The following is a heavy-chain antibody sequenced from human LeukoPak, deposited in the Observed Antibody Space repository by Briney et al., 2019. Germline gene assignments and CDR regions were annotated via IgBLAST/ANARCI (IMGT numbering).Heavy chain of an antibody. CDR3: SSGVPVGLFETALGWFHS. V-gene: IGHV1-69*04. CDR1: RGTFSRDA. Sequence: GSSVKVSCKASRGTFSRDAISWGRHAPGQGLEWMGRIIPILGIANYAQKFPGRVTITADKSTSTAYTELSSLRPEDRAVGCRSSGVPVGLFETALGWFHSWGEPTLVSVSS. CDR2: IIPILGIA. D-gene: IGHD2-21*02. J-gene: IGHJ5*01.